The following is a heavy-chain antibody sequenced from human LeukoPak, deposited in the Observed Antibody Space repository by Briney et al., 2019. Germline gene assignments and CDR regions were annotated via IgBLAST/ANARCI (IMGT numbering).Heavy chain of an antibody. CDR3: AKAVAGTR. Sequence: PGGSLRLSCAASGFTFSSYAMSWVRQAPGKGVEWVSAISGSGGSPYYADSVKGRFPISRYNSKNTLYLQMNSLRAEDTAVYYCAKAVAGTRWGQGTLVTVSS. CDR1: GFTFSSYA. V-gene: IGHV3-23*01. CDR2: ISGSGGSP. D-gene: IGHD6-19*01. J-gene: IGHJ4*02.